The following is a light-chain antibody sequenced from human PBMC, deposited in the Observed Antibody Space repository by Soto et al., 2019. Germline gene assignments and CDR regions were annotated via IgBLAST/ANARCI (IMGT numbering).Light chain of an antibody. CDR3: QQRSKWPLT. Sequence: LTQSPVTLSLSPGERATLSCRASLSVSTSLDWYQQKPGQSPRLLIYDAAHRATGIPVRFSGGGSGTDFTLTISSLEPEDSAVYYCQQRSKWPLTFGGGTKVDIK. CDR1: LSVSTS. V-gene: IGKV3-11*01. CDR2: DAA. J-gene: IGKJ4*01.